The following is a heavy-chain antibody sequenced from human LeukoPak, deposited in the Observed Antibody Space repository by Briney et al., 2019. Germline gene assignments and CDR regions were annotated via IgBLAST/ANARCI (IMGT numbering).Heavy chain of an antibody. CDR3: ARVLRGLYNLGD. V-gene: IGHV3-48*02. CDR1: GFTFSTYD. D-gene: IGHD3-10*01. J-gene: IGHJ4*02. CDR2: ISSSSDLM. Sequence: GGSLRLSCAASGFTFSTYDMHWVRQAPGKGLEWVSYISSSSDLMSYVASVKGRFTVSRDNAKNSLFLQMNSLRDEDTAVYYCARVLRGLYNLGDWGQGTLVTVSS.